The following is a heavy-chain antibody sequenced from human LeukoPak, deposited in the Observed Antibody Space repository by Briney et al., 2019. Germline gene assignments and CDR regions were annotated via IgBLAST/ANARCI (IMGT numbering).Heavy chain of an antibody. V-gene: IGHV4-59*01. Sequence: PSETLSLTCTVSGGSISSYYWNWIRQPPGKGLEWIGYIYYSGSTNYNPSLKSRVTISVDTSKNQFSLKLSSVTAADTAVYYCARGSGRFSYYYYYGMDVWGQGTTVTVSS. CDR2: IYYSGST. J-gene: IGHJ6*02. CDR3: ARGSGRFSYYYYYGMDV. D-gene: IGHD2-8*02. CDR1: GGSISSYY.